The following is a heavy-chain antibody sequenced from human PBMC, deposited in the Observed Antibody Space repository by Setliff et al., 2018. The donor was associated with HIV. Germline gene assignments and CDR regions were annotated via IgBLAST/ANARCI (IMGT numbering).Heavy chain of an antibody. CDR2: IYTSGIT. V-gene: IGHV4-4*08. J-gene: IGHJ3*02. Sequence: SETLSLTCTVSGGSISSYYWSWIRQPPGKGLEWIGYIYTSGITDYNPSLKSRVTISGDTSKNQFSLKLSSVTAADTAVYYCARDRPPSTVDMLGAFDRWGQGTKVTVSS. CDR1: GGSISSYY. CDR3: ARDRPPSTVDMLGAFDR. D-gene: IGHD4-17*01.